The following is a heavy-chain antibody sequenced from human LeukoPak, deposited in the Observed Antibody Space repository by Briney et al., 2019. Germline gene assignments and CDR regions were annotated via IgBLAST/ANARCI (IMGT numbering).Heavy chain of an antibody. V-gene: IGHV4-4*02. CDR2: IYHSGST. CDR3: ARDSGTTGEVKFDP. CDR1: GGSISSSNW. J-gene: IGHJ5*02. Sequence: SGTLSLTCAVSGGSISSSNWWSWVRQPPGKGLEWIGEIYHSGSTNYNPSLKSRVTISVDKSKNQFSLKLRSVTAADTAVYYCARDSGTTGEVKFDPWGQGTLVTVSS. D-gene: IGHD3-10*01.